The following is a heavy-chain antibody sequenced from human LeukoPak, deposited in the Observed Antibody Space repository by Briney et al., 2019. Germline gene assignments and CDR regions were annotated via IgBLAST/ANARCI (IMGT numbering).Heavy chain of an antibody. D-gene: IGHD6-6*01. V-gene: IGHV5-51*01. CDR2: IYPAGSNT. CDR1: GYSFTSYW. J-gene: IGHJ4*02. CDR3: ARYSAARPGDY. Sequence: GESLKISCKGSGYSFTSYWIGWVRQMPGKGLEWMGVIYPAGSNTIYSPSFQGQVTISADKSITTAYLQWKSLKASDTAMYYCARYSAARPGDYWGQGTLVSVST.